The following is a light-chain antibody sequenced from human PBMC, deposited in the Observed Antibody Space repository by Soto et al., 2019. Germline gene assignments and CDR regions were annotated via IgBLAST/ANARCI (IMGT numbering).Light chain of an antibody. CDR2: DAS. V-gene: IGKV3-11*01. Sequence: EIVLTQSPATLSLSPGERATLSCRASQSVSSYFAWYQQKPGQAPRLLIYDASNRSTGIPARFSGSGSGTDFTLTISSLEPEDCAVYYCQQRSNWPPYTFGQGTKLEIK. CDR3: QQRSNWPPYT. CDR1: QSVSSY. J-gene: IGKJ2*01.